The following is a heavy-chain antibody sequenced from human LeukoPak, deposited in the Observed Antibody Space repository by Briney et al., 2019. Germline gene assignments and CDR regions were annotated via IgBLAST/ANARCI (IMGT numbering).Heavy chain of an antibody. CDR2: ISSSSSYI. CDR3: ARVDRGYYYDSSGFPDY. J-gene: IGHJ4*02. Sequence: PGGSLRLSCAASGFTFSSYSMNWVRQAPGKGLEWVSSISSSSSYIYYADSVKGRFTISRDNAKNSLYLQMNSLRAEDTAVYYCARVDRGYYYDSSGFPDYWGQGTLVTVSS. D-gene: IGHD3-22*01. CDR1: GFTFSSYS. V-gene: IGHV3-21*01.